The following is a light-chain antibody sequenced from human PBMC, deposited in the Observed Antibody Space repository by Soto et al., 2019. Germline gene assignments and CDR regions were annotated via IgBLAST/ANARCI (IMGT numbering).Light chain of an antibody. V-gene: IGLV4-69*01. CDR3: QTWGTGIWV. CDR1: SGHSTYA. Sequence: QLVLTQSPSASASLGASVKLTCTLSSGHSTYAIAWHQQQPEKGPRYLLKLNSDGSHSKADGIPDRFSGSSSGAERYLTISSLQSEDEADYYCQTWGTGIWVFGGGTKLTVL. J-gene: IGLJ3*02. CDR2: LNSDGSH.